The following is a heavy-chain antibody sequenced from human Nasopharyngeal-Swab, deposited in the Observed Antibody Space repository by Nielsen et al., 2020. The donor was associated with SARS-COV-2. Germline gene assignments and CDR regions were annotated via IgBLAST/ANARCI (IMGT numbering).Heavy chain of an antibody. CDR2: ISYSGST. CDR1: GGSINSDDYY. CDR3: ARSNSELPYYYYGMDV. D-gene: IGHD1-26*01. J-gene: IGHJ6*02. V-gene: IGHV4-30-4*02. Sequence: SETLSFTCTVSGGSINSDDYYWSWIRQPPGQGLEWIASISYSGSTFYNPSLKSRVTISVDTSKNQFSLKLSSVTAADTAVYYCARSNSELPYYYYGMDVWGQGTTVTVSS.